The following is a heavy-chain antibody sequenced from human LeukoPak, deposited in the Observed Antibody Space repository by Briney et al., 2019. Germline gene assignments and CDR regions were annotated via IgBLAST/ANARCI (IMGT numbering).Heavy chain of an antibody. J-gene: IGHJ4*02. Sequence: GGSLRLSCAASGFTFSSYSMNWVRQAPGTGLEWVSYITSSSSTIYYADSVKGRFTIPRDNAKNSLYLQMNSLRAEDTAVYYCARHLSGITGYTYGRGIDYWGQGTLVTVSS. CDR3: ARHLSGITGYTYGRGIDY. CDR2: ITSSSSTI. D-gene: IGHD5-18*01. V-gene: IGHV3-48*01. CDR1: GFTFSSYS.